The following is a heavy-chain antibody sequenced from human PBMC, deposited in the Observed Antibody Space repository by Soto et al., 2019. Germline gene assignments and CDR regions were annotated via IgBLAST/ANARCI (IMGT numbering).Heavy chain of an antibody. CDR3: ATAYSPALFDP. CDR2: ISANNGNT. J-gene: IGHJ5*02. D-gene: IGHD2-15*01. V-gene: IGHV1-18*01. Sequence: QVQLVQSGAEVKKPGASVKVSCKASGYTFTSYGISWVRQAPGQGLEWMGWISANNGNTKYAQNFQGRVTMTTDTSTSTAYMALRSLTSADTAVYYCATAYSPALFDPWGQGTLVTVSS. CDR1: GYTFTSYG.